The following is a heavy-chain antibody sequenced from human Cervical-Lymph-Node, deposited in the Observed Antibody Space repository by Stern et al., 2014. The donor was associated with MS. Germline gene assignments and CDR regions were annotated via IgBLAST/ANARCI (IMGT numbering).Heavy chain of an antibody. D-gene: IGHD3-22*01. CDR2: IIPIFGTA. CDR3: ARRDYYDSSTYYDDAFDI. J-gene: IGHJ3*02. V-gene: IGHV1-69*01. Sequence: VQLVESGAEVKKPGSSVKVSCRASGGTFSSHAITWVRQAPGQGLQLLGEIIPIFGTANYAQNFQGRVTISADGSTSTAYMELSSLRSEDTAVYYCARRDYYDSSTYYDDAFDIWGQGTMVTVSS. CDR1: GGTFSSHA.